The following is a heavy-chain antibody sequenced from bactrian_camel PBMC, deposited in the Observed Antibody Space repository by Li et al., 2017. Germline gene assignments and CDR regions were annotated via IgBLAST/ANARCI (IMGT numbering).Heavy chain of an antibody. CDR1: GFTFSSYY. D-gene: IGHD2*01. CDR3: AKDRNGGSELGY. V-gene: IGHV3-2*01. CDR2: INVDGSNT. J-gene: IGHJ4*01. Sequence: QLVESGGGLVQPGGSLRLSCAASGFTFSSYYMSWVRQAPGKGVEWVSNINVDGSNTYYADSVKGRFTISRDNAKNTLYLQLNSLKTEDTATYYCAKDRNGGSELGYWGQGTQVTVS.